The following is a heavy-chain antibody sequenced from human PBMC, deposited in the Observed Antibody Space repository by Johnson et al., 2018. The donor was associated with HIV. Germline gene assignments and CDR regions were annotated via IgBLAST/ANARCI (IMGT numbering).Heavy chain of an antibody. CDR2: ISYYGSNK. CDR3: ANSLLLDAFNI. Sequence: QVQLVESGGGVVQPGRSLRLSCAASGFTFSSYGMHWVRQAPGKGLEWVAVISYYGSNKYYADSVKGRFTISRNNSKTTLYLQMNSLRDEYTAVYYCANSLLLDAFNIWGQGTMVTVSS. V-gene: IGHV3-30*18. CDR1: GFTFSSYG. D-gene: IGHD2-15*01. J-gene: IGHJ3*02.